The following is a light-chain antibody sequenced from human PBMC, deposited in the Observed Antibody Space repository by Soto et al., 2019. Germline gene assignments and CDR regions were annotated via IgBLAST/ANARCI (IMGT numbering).Light chain of an antibody. J-gene: IGLJ1*01. Sequence: QSALTQPRSVSGSPGQSVTISCTGTSSDVGGYNYVSWSQQHPGKAPKLMIYDASKRPSGVPDRFSGSKSGNTASLTISGLQAEDEADYYCCSYAGSYTLYVFGTGTKV. CDR1: SSDVGGYNY. CDR3: CSYAGSYTLYV. V-gene: IGLV2-11*01. CDR2: DAS.